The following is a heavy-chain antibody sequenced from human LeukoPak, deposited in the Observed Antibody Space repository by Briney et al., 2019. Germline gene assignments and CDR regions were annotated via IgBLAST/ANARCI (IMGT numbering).Heavy chain of an antibody. J-gene: IGHJ4*02. V-gene: IGHV1-58*02. CDR1: GFTFTCSA. CDR3: AAEDYFDSSGFGSN. CDR2: IVVGSGNT. D-gene: IGHD3-22*01. Sequence: SVKVSCKASGFTFTCSAMQWVRQARGQRLEWIGWIVVGSGNTNYAQKFQERLTITRDMSTSTAYMELSSLRSEDTAVYYCAAEDYFDSSGFGSNWGQGTLVTVSS.